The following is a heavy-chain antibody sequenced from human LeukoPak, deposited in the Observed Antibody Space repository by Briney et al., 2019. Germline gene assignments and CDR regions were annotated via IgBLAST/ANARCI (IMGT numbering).Heavy chain of an antibody. CDR3: ARDSMVRGVNYYYYGMDV. D-gene: IGHD3-10*01. Sequence: SETLSLTCTVSGGSISSYYWSWIRQPPGKGLEWIGYIYYSGSTNYNPSLKSRVTISVDTSKKQFSLKLTSVTAADTAVYYCARDSMVRGVNYYYYGMDVWGQGTTVTVSS. J-gene: IGHJ6*02. V-gene: IGHV4-59*12. CDR2: IYYSGST. CDR1: GGSISSYY.